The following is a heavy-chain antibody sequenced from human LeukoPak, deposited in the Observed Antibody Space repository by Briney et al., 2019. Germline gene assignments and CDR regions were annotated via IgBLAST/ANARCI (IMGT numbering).Heavy chain of an antibody. CDR1: GITVRNNF. CDR3: TRGPPAVATNTYA. Sequence: GGSLRLSCAASGITVRNNFMIWIRQAPGKGLEWVSLIYRGGGTYYEDSLKGRFSISIDNSKNKVYLQLTSLRAEDTAVYYCTRGPPAVATNTYAWGQRTLVTVSS. V-gene: IGHV3-66*01. J-gene: IGHJ5*02. D-gene: IGHD6-13*01. CDR2: IYRGGGT.